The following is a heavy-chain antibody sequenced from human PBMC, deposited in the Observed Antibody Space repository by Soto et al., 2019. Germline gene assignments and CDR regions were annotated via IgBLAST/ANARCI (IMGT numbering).Heavy chain of an antibody. J-gene: IGHJ6*02. CDR2: VSAGGGDT. CDR3: AKEINYYYYGMDV. Sequence: PGGSLRLSCAASGFTFNSYGMNWVRQAPGKGLEWVAGVSAGGGDTSYADPVKGRFTISRDNSKNTLYLQMNSLRAEDTAVYYCAKEINYYYYGMDVWGQGTTVTVSS. CDR1: GFTFNSYG. V-gene: IGHV3-23*01.